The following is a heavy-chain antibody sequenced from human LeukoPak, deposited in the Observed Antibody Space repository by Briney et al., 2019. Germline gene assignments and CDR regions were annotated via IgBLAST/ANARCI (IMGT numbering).Heavy chain of an antibody. V-gene: IGHV3-74*01. Sequence: GGSLRLSCAASGFTFSSYAMHWVRQAPGKGLVWVSHINSDGSITSYADSVKGRFTISRDNAKNTLYLQMNSLRAEDTAVYYCARDAVDTANAVWGQGTTVTVSS. CDR1: GFTFSSYA. CDR2: INSDGSIT. J-gene: IGHJ6*02. CDR3: ARDAVDTANAV. D-gene: IGHD5-18*01.